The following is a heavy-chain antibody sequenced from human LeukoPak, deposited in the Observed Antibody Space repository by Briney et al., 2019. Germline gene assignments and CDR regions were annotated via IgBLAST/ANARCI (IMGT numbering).Heavy chain of an antibody. J-gene: IGHJ6*02. D-gene: IGHD2-2*01. CDR2: IYTSGST. CDR1: GGSISSYY. V-gene: IGHV4-4*07. CDR3: ARDIVVVPAAMASGPPWGDYYYYYGMDV. Sequence: PSETLSLTCTVSGGSISSYYWSWIRQPAGKGLEWIGRIYTSGSTNYNPSLKSRVTMSVDTSKNQFSLKLSSVTAADTAVYYCARDIVVVPAAMASGPPWGDYYYYYGMDVWGQGTTVTVSS.